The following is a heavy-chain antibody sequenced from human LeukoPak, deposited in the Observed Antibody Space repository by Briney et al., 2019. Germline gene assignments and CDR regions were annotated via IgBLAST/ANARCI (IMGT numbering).Heavy chain of an antibody. J-gene: IGHJ4*02. Sequence: SETLSLTCTVSGGSISSGGYYWSWIRQHPGKGLEWIGYIYYSGSTYYNPSLKSRVTISVDTSKNQFSLKLSSVTAADTAVYYCARWGLRLGEYRFDYWGQGTLVTVSS. D-gene: IGHD3-16*01. CDR1: GGSISSGGYY. CDR2: IYYSGST. V-gene: IGHV4-31*03. CDR3: ARWGLRLGEYRFDY.